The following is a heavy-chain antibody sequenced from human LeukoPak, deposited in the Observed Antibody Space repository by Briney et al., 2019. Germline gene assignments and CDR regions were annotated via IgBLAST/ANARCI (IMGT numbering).Heavy chain of an antibody. J-gene: IGHJ4*02. CDR1: GYSLTSYW. D-gene: IGHD3-16*01. Sequence: GESLKISCKGSGYSLTSYWIGWVRQMPGKGLEWMGIIYPGDSDTRYSPSFQGQVTISADKSISTAYLQWSSLRASDTAMYYCARTAPTLAYDYWGQGTLVTVSS. V-gene: IGHV5-51*01. CDR2: IYPGDSDT. CDR3: ARTAPTLAYDY.